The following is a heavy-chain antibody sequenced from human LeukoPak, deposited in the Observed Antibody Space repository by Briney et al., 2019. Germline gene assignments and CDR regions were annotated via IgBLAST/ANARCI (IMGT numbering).Heavy chain of an antibody. CDR1: GVSISSYY. V-gene: IGHV4-4*09. J-gene: IGHJ4*02. CDR3: ARATPVGGVRFDY. Sequence: SETLSLTCTVSGVSISSYYWSWIRQPPGKGLEWIGSIYTTGDTRYNPSLKSRVTISVDTSKNQFSLKLSSVTAADTAAYYCARATPVGGVRFDYWGQGTLVTVSS. CDR2: IYTTGDT. D-gene: IGHD3-16*01.